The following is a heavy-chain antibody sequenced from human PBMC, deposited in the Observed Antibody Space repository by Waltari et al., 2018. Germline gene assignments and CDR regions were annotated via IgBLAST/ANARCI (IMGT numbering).Heavy chain of an antibody. CDR1: GFNFEDYG. CDR2: ISWNGGSK. D-gene: IGHD2-2*01. CDR3: VREHYHLGYLDL. J-gene: IGHJ2*01. Sequence: VQLVESGGRLVRPGGSLRLSCAASGFNFEDYGMTWVRQAPGKGLEWVSGISWNGGSKGYGDALKGRFNISRDNAKNSLYLEINNLRVDDTALYHCVREHYHLGYLDLWGRGTLVTVSS. V-gene: IGHV3-20*01.